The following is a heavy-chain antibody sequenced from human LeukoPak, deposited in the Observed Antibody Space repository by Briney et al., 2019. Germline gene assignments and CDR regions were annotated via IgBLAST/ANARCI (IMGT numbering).Heavy chain of an antibody. CDR3: ARWAATGIGLDY. Sequence: GESLNISSKASEYSFTNYWIGWVRQIPGKGLEWMGIIYPGDSDTRYSPPFQGQVTISADKSISTAYLQWRSLKASDTAVYYCARWAATGIGLDYWGQGTLVTVSS. CDR2: IYPGDSDT. CDR1: EYSFTNYW. D-gene: IGHD6-13*01. J-gene: IGHJ4*02. V-gene: IGHV5-51*01.